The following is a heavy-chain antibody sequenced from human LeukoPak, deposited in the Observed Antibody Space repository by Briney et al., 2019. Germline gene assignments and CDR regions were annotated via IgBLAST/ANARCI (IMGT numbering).Heavy chain of an antibody. CDR1: SGSIGTNSYY. J-gene: IGHJ4*02. V-gene: IGHV4-39*07. D-gene: IGHD6-13*01. CDR3: ARDQQLASIDY. Sequence: SETLSLTCTVSSGSIGTNSYYWGWIRQPPGKGLEWIGSIYFSGSTYYSPSLKSRVTISVDTSKNQFSLRLTSVTAADTAVYYCARDQQLASIDYWGQGTLVTVSS. CDR2: IYFSGST.